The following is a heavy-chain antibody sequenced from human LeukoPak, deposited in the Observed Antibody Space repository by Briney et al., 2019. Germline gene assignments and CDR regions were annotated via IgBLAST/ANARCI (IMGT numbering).Heavy chain of an antibody. CDR1: GGSVSSSSYY. V-gene: IGHV4-39*07. Sequence: SETLSLTCTVSGGSVSSSSYYWGWIRQPPGKGLEWIGSIYHSGRTYYNPSLKSRVTISVDMSKNQFSLKLSSVTAADTAVYYCATNYALGAFDIWGQGTMVTVSS. D-gene: IGHD2-2*01. CDR3: ATNYALGAFDI. J-gene: IGHJ3*02. CDR2: IYHSGRT.